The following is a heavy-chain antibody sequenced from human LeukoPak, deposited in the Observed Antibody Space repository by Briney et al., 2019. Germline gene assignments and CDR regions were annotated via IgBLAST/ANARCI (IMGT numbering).Heavy chain of an antibody. D-gene: IGHD3-10*01. CDR2: ISAYNGNT. CDR1: GYTFTSYG. Sequence: ASVKVSCKASGYTFTSYGISWVRQAPGQGLEWMGWISAYNGNTNYAQKLQGRVTMTTDTSTSTAYMELRSLRSDDTAVYYCARAHVLLWFGESDDAFDIWGQGTMVTVPS. J-gene: IGHJ3*02. V-gene: IGHV1-18*01. CDR3: ARAHVLLWFGESDDAFDI.